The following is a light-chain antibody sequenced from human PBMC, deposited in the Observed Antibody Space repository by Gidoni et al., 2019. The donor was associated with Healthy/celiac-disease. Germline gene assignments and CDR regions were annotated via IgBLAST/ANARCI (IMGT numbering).Light chain of an antibody. CDR2: DAS. V-gene: IGKV1-16*02. CDR3: QQYNSYPWT. Sequence: DIQMTQSPSSLSASVRDRVTITCRERQGISNYLALFQQKPGKAPKSLSYDASSLQSGVPSKCSGSVSGTDFTLTISSLQPEEFATYYCQQYNSYPWTFGQGTKVEIK. J-gene: IGKJ1*01. CDR1: QGISNY.